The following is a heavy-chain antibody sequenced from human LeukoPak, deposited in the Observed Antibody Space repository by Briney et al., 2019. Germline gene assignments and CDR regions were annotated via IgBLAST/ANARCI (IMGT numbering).Heavy chain of an antibody. J-gene: IGHJ4*02. CDR1: GGSISTYY. CDR2: NYYSGST. CDR3: ARHGGSGSFDY. V-gene: IGHV4-59*08. Sequence: TSETLSLTCTVSGGSISTYYWSWIRQPPGKGLEWIGYNYYSGSTTPHPSLKSRVTISVDTSKNQFSLRLRSVTAADTAVYYCARHGGSGSFDYWGQGTLVTVSS. D-gene: IGHD3-3*01.